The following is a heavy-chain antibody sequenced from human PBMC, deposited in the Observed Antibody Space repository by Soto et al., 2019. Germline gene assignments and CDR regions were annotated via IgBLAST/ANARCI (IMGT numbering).Heavy chain of an antibody. J-gene: IGHJ5*02. CDR1: GYTFTSYD. CDR2: MNPNSGNT. Sequence: GASVKVSCKASGYTFTSYDINWVRQATGQGLEWMGWMNPNSGNTGYAQKFQGRVTMTRSTSISTAYMELSSLRSEDTAVYYCARGNRRAVAPGNWFDPWGQGTLVTVSS. D-gene: IGHD6-19*01. CDR3: ARGNRRAVAPGNWFDP. V-gene: IGHV1-8*01.